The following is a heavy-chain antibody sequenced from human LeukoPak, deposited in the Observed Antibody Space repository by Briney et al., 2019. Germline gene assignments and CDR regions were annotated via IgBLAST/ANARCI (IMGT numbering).Heavy chain of an antibody. V-gene: IGHV4-4*09. Sequence: SETLSLTCTVSGGSISRYYWSWIRQPPGKGLEWIGYIFTSGNTNYNPSLKSRVTISADTSKNQFSLKLSSVTAADTAVYFCAKLGVTMVRGVYYYYYMDVWGKGTTVTVSS. J-gene: IGHJ6*03. CDR2: IFTSGNT. D-gene: IGHD3-10*01. CDR3: AKLGVTMVRGVYYYYYMDV. CDR1: GGSISRYY.